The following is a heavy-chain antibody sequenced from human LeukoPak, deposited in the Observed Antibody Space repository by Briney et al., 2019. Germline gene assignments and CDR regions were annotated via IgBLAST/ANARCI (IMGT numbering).Heavy chain of an antibody. CDR1: GNYW. Sequence: PGGSLRLSRAASGNYWMHWVRQAPGKGLVWVSHINSDGSWTSYADSVKGRFTISKDNAKNTVYLQMNSLRDEDTALYYCAKDITGGRSSPYFDSWGQGTLVTVSS. V-gene: IGHV3-74*01. CDR2: INSDGSWT. D-gene: IGHD1-14*01. CDR3: AKDITGGRSSPYFDS. J-gene: IGHJ4*02.